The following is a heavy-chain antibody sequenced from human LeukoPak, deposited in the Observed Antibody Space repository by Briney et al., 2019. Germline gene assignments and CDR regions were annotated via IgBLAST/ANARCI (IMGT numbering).Heavy chain of an antibody. CDR1: GGSFSGYY. V-gene: IGHV4-34*01. J-gene: IGHJ6*03. CDR3: ARAVQLERPPPLIGYYYMDV. D-gene: IGHD1-1*01. Sequence: SETLSLTCAVYGGSFSGYYWSWIRQPPGKGLKWIGEINHSGSTNYNPSPKSRVTISVDTSKNQFSLQLSSVTAADTAVYYCARAVQLERPPPLIGYYYMDVWGKGTTVTVSS. CDR2: INHSGST.